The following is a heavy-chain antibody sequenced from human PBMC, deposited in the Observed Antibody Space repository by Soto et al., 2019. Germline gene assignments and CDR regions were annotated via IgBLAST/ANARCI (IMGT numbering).Heavy chain of an antibody. CDR2: IYYSGST. J-gene: IGHJ6*02. D-gene: IGHD2-8*01. CDR1: GGSISSGGYY. CDR3: ASGGGYCTNGVCYDGPDYYYYYGMDV. Sequence: PSETLSLTCPVSGGSISSGGYYWSWIRQHPGKGLEWIGYIYYSGSTYYNPSLKSRVTISVDTSKNQFSLKLSSVTAADTAVYYCASGGGYCTNGVCYDGPDYYYYYGMDVWGQGTTVTVSS. V-gene: IGHV4-31*03.